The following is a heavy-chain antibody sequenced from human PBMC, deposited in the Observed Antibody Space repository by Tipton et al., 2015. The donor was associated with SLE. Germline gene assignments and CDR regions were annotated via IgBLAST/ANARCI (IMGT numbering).Heavy chain of an antibody. CDR2: IYYSGST. J-gene: IGHJ3*02. V-gene: IGHV4-59*11. CDR3: ARGGGACDI. CDR1: GGSISSHY. D-gene: IGHD3-10*01. Sequence: TLSLTCTVSGGSISSHYWSWIRQPPGKGLEWVGHIYYSGSTNYNPSLKSRVTISVDTSKNQFSLKLSSVTAADTAVCYCARGGGACDIGGQGTVVTVSS.